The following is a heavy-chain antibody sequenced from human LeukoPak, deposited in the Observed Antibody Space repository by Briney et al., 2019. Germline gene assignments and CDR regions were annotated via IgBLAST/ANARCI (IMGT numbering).Heavy chain of an antibody. D-gene: IGHD4-11*01. CDR2: IWYDGSNK. J-gene: IGHJ4*02. V-gene: IGHV3-33*08. Sequence: GGSLRLSCAASGFTFSSYAMHWVRQAPGKGLEWVAVIWYDGSNKYYADSVKGRFTISRDNSKNTLFLQMNSLRAEDTALYYCARKPLSYSDYEVDYWGQGTLVTVSS. CDR1: GFTFSSYA. CDR3: ARKPLSYSDYEVDY.